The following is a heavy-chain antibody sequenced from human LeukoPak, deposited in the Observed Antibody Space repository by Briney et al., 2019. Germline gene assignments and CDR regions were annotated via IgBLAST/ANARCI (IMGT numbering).Heavy chain of an antibody. CDR1: GGTFSSYA. CDR3: ARASRIAARHRRSVDY. V-gene: IGHV1-2*02. Sequence: ASVKVSCKASGGTFSSYAISWVRQAPGQGLEWMGWINPNSGGTNYAQKFQGRVTMTRDTSISTAYMELSRLRSDDTAVYYCARASRIAARHRRSVDYWGQGTLVTVSS. D-gene: IGHD6-6*01. J-gene: IGHJ4*02. CDR2: INPNSGGT.